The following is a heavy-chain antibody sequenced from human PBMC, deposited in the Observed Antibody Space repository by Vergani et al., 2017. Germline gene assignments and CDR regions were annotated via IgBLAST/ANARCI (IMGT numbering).Heavy chain of an antibody. V-gene: IGHV3-73*01. Sequence: VQLVESGGGVVQPGRSLRLSCAASGFTFSSYAIHWVRQASGKGLEWVGRIRSKANNYATAFAASVEGKFTISRDDSKNTAFLQMNSLKTEDTAVYYCLISNAGTDYWGQGTLITVSS. CDR3: LISNAGTDY. J-gene: IGHJ4*02. CDR2: IRSKANNYAT. CDR1: GFTFSSYA. D-gene: IGHD1-1*01.